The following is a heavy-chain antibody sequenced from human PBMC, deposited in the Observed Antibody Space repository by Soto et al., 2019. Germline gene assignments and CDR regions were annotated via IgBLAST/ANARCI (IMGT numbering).Heavy chain of an antibody. CDR3: ARTWIGSPFDF. J-gene: IGHJ4*02. D-gene: IGHD5-12*01. CDR1: VASVGRDDYY. CDR2: IYYSGNT. V-gene: IGHV4-31*03. Sequence: SETLSLACTVSVASVGRDDYYWIWIRQQPGKGLEWIGYIYYSGNTNYNPSLKSRLTISVDTSKNQFSLQLRSVTAADTAVYYCARTWIGSPFDFWGQGSLVTVSS.